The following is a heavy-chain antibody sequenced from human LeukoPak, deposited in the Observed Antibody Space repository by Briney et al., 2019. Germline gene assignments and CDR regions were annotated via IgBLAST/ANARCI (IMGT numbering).Heavy chain of an antibody. CDR3: ARKFYGDYPHDGTNWFDP. D-gene: IGHD4-17*01. CDR1: GGSISSGGYY. V-gene: IGHV4-30-2*01. CDR2: INHSGST. J-gene: IGHJ5*02. Sequence: SQTLFLTCTVSGGSISSGGYYWSWIRQPPGKGLEWIGEINHSGSTNYNPSLKSRVTISVDTSKNQFSLKLSSVTAADTAVYYCARKFYGDYPHDGTNWFDPWGQGTLVTVSS.